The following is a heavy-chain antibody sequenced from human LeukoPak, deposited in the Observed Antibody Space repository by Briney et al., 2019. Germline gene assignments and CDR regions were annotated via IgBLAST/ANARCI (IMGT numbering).Heavy chain of an antibody. CDR3: ARVEQQQLVRLSWFDP. D-gene: IGHD6-13*01. CDR2: IYYSGST. V-gene: IGHV4-39*07. J-gene: IGHJ5*02. CDR1: GGSISSSSYY. Sequence: SSETLSLTCTVSGGSISSSSYYWGWIRQPPGKGLERIGSIYYSGSTYYNPSLKSRVTISVDTSKNQFSLKLSSVTAADTAVYYCARVEQQQLVRLSWFDPWGQGTLVTVSS.